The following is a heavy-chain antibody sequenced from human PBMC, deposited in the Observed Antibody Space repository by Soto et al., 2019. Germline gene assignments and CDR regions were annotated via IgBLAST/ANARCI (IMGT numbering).Heavy chain of an antibody. CDR1: GFTFSSYA. V-gene: IGHV3-23*01. CDR2: ISGSGGST. Sequence: GGSLSLSCAASGFTFSSYAMSWVRQAPGKGLEWVSVISGSGGSTYYADSVKGRFTISRDNSKNTLYLQMNSLRAEDTAVYYCAKGAGDNRLAPDYWGQGTLVTVSS. J-gene: IGHJ4*02. D-gene: IGHD1-20*01. CDR3: AKGAGDNRLAPDY.